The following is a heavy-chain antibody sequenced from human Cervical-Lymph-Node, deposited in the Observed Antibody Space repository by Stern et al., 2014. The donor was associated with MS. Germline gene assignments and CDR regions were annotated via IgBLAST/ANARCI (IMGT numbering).Heavy chain of an antibody. Sequence: QVQLVQSGAEVRKPGSSVKVSCKASGGALNTYAIHWVRLAPGQGLEWMGGFIHVFGKPVYAQKFKGRVTIAADESTSTDYMELSSLRSDDTAVYYCTRGASSAAWYRHAVDVWGQGTTVTVSS. D-gene: IGHD1-26*01. CDR3: TRGASSAAWYRHAVDV. CDR1: GGALNTYA. CDR2: FIHVFGKP. V-gene: IGHV1-69*01. J-gene: IGHJ6*02.